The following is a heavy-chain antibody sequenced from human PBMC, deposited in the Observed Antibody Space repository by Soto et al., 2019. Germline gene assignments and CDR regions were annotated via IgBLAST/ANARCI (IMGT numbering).Heavy chain of an antibody. Sequence: QVQLVQSGAEVKKPGASGKVSCKAPGYTFTGYYMHWLRQAPGQGLGWMGWINPNSGGTNYAQKFQGWVTMTRDTSISTAYMELSRLRSDDTAVYYCARSDGIAAAGINFDYWGQGTLVTVSS. D-gene: IGHD6-13*01. CDR2: INPNSGGT. CDR1: GYTFTGYY. CDR3: ARSDGIAAAGINFDY. V-gene: IGHV1-2*04. J-gene: IGHJ4*02.